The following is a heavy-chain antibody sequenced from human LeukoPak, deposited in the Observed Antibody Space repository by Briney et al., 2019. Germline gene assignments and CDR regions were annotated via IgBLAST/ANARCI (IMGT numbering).Heavy chain of an antibody. CDR3: ASPSIVGATGRRNDAFDI. J-gene: IGHJ3*02. CDR2: IHCSGST. Sequence: SETLSLTCSVSGGSISSSSYYWGWIRQPPGKGLEWIGSIHCSGSTYYNTSLKSRVTISVDTSKNQFSLKLSSVTAADTAVYYCASPSIVGATGRRNDAFDIWGQGTMVAVFS. V-gene: IGHV4-39*01. CDR1: GGSISSSSYY. D-gene: IGHD1-26*01.